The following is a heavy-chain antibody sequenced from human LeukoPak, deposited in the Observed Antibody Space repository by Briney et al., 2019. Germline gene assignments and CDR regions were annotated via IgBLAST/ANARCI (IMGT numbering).Heavy chain of an antibody. D-gene: IGHD6-19*01. J-gene: IGHJ4*02. V-gene: IGHV4-61*01. Sequence: SETLSLTCTVSGGSVSSGSYYWSWIRQPPGKGLERIGYIYYSGTTRYSPSLKSRVTISLDTSKNQFSLKLSSVTAADTAVYYCATPRGYSSGWSGIFDYWGQGALVTVSS. CDR3: ATPRGYSSGWSGIFDY. CDR2: IYYSGTT. CDR1: GGSVSSGSYY.